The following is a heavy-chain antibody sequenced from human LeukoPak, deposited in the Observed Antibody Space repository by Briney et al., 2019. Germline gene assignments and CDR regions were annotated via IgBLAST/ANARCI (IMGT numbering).Heavy chain of an antibody. J-gene: IGHJ4*02. CDR1: GFSVSNNY. D-gene: IGHD3-10*01. CDR3: AKEGNNYGSGSYRGIDY. Sequence: GGSLRLSCAASGFSVSNNYMTWVRQAPGKGLEWLSVIYGGGSTFYADSVKGRFTISRDDSKNTLYLQMNNLRADDTAMYYCAKEGNNYGSGSYRGIDYWGRGSLVIVSS. V-gene: IGHV3-66*01. CDR2: IYGGGST.